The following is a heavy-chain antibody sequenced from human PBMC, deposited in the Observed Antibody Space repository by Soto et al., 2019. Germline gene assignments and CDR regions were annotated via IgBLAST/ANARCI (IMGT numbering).Heavy chain of an antibody. Sequence: PPETLSVTCTVSVGSISSSSYYWGWIRQPPGQGLEWIGSIYYRGSTYYNPSLKSRVTISVDTSKNQFSLKLSSVTAADTAVYYCARLGSGRLWFGELPGYNYYYGMDVWGQGTTVTVSS. CDR1: VGSISSSSYY. CDR3: ARLGSGRLWFGELPGYNYYYGMDV. CDR2: IYYRGST. V-gene: IGHV4-39*01. D-gene: IGHD3-10*01. J-gene: IGHJ6*02.